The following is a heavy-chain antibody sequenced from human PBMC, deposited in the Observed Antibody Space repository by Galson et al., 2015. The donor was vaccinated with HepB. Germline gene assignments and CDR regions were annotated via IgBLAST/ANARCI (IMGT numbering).Heavy chain of an antibody. Sequence: SLTCTVSGGSISSGDYYWSWIRQPPGKGLEWIGYIYYSGSTYYNPSLKSRVTISVDTSKNQFSLKLSSVTAADTAVYYCARVSWGYYFDYWGQGTLVTVSS. J-gene: IGHJ4*02. CDR1: GGSISSGDYY. CDR2: IYYSGST. V-gene: IGHV4-30-4*01. CDR3: ARVSWGYYFDY. D-gene: IGHD2-15*01.